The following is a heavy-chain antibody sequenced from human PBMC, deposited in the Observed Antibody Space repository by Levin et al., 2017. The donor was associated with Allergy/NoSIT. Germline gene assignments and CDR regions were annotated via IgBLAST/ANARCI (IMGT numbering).Heavy chain of an antibody. Sequence: LSLTCAASGFSFSAYAMSWVRQAPGKGLEWVSGLIGDGSSKYYAESAKGRFTISRDNSKDTLYLQMNTLRAEDTAIYYCAKDGENYFGVNSFDYWGQGALVTVSA. CDR1: GFSFSAYA. D-gene: IGHD4/OR15-4a*01. CDR2: LIGDGSSK. J-gene: IGHJ4*02. CDR3: AKDGENYFGVNSFDY. V-gene: IGHV3-23*01.